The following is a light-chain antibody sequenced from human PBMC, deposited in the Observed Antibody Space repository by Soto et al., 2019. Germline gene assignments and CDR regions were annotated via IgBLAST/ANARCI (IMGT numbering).Light chain of an antibody. CDR3: CSYRGSYSVV. J-gene: IGLJ3*02. CDR1: SSDVGGYNS. Sequence: QSALTQPRSVSGSPGQSVTISCTGTSSDVGGYNSVSWYQEHPGKAPKLMIYYVIKRPSGVPDRFSGSKSGNTASLSISGLQAEDEADYYYCSYRGSYSVVFGGGTQLTVL. CDR2: YVI. V-gene: IGLV2-11*01.